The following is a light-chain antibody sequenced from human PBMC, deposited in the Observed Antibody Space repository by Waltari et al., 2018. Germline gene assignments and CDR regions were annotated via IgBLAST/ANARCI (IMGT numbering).Light chain of an antibody. V-gene: IGLV2-23*02. CDR1: RRDIGSYNV. CDR3: SSYAGSVV. CDR2: GVN. J-gene: IGLJ3*02. Sequence: QSALTQPASVSGSRGQSITISRTGTRRDIGSYNVVSWYQHHPGKAPKPLIYGVNNRPSGVSNRFSGSKSGNTASLTISGLQAEDEADYYCSSYAGSVVFGGGTKLTVL.